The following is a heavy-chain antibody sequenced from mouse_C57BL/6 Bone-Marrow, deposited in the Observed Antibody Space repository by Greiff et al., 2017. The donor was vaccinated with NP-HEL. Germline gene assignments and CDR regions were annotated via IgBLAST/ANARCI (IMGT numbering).Heavy chain of an antibody. CDR1: GFNIKDYY. CDR3: ARDSSGPLFAY. J-gene: IGHJ3*01. V-gene: IGHV14-2*01. Sequence: VQLQQSGAELVKPGASVKLSCTASGFNIKDYYMHWVKQRTEQGLEWIGRIDPEDGDTKYDPKFQGKATITADTSSNTAYLQLSSLTSEYTAFYYCARDSSGPLFAYWGQGPLVTVSA. D-gene: IGHD3-2*02. CDR2: IDPEDGDT.